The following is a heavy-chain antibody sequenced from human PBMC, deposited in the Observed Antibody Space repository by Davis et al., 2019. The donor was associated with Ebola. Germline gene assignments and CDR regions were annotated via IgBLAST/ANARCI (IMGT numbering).Heavy chain of an antibody. D-gene: IGHD1-20*01. J-gene: IGHJ6*03. Sequence: SVKLSCKAPRSAFSSYAISWVRQAPGQGLEWMGGIIPIFGTANYAQKFQGRVTITADESTSTAYMELSSLRSEDTAVYYCSAGYNWNEDYMDVWGKGTTVTVSS. CDR3: SAGYNWNEDYMDV. CDR2: IIPIFGTA. V-gene: IGHV1-69*13. CDR1: RSAFSSYA.